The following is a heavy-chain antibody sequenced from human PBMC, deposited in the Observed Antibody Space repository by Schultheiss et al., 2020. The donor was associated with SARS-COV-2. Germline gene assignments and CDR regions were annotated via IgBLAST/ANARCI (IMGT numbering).Heavy chain of an antibody. CDR3: AREYSSSFDY. CDR2: ISYDGSNK. Sequence: GGSLRLSCAASGFTFSSYAMSWVRQAPGKGLEWVAVISYDGSNKYYADSVKGRFTISRDNSKNTLYLQMNSLRAEDTAVYYCAREYSSSFDYWGQGTLVTVSS. J-gene: IGHJ4*02. D-gene: IGHD6-6*01. CDR1: GFTFSSYA. V-gene: IGHV3-30*01.